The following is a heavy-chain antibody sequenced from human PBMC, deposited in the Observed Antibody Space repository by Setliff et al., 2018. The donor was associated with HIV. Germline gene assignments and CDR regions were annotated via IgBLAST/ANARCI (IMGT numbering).Heavy chain of an antibody. J-gene: IGHJ4*02. CDR2: IRYDGNNK. CDR1: GFTFSSYG. Sequence: PGGSLRLSCAASGFTFSSYGMHWVRQAPGKGLEWVAFIRYDGNNKYYVDSVKGRFTISRDNSKNTLYLQMNSLRAEDTAVYYCAKADSWDLLPFDYWGQRTLVTVSS. CDR3: AKADSWDLLPFDY. D-gene: IGHD1-26*01. V-gene: IGHV3-30*02.